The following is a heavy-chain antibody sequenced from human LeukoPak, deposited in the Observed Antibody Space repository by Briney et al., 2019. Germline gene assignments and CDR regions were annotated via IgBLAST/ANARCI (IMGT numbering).Heavy chain of an antibody. Sequence: GGSLRLSCAASGFTFSNYAMSWVRQAPGKGLEWVSAIGGSGGGTYYADSVKGRFTISRDNSKNTLYLQMTGLRAEDTAIYYCSKTPETFYYDFSGYYYYFDYWGQGTLVTVSS. D-gene: IGHD3-22*01. CDR3: SKTPETFYYDFSGYYYYFDY. J-gene: IGHJ4*02. V-gene: IGHV3-23*01. CDR1: GFTFSNYA. CDR2: IGGSGGGT.